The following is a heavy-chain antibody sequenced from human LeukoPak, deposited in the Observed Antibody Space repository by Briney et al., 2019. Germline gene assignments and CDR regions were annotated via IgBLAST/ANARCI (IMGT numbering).Heavy chain of an antibody. CDR2: ISGYNGKT. V-gene: IGHV1-18*01. J-gene: IGHJ5*02. D-gene: IGHD2-15*01. Sequence: ASVKVSCKASGYTFNTYGITWVRQAPGQGLEWMGWISGYNGKTKYAQKLQDRVTMTTDTSTTTAYMELRSLRSDDTAVYYCARAGGVVDNWFDPWGQGTLVTVSS. CDR3: ARAGGVVDNWFDP. CDR1: GYTFNTYG.